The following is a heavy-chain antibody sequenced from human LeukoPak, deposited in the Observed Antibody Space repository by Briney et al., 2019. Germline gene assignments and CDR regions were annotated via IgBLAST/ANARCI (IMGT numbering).Heavy chain of an antibody. D-gene: IGHD2-2*01. Sequence: PSQTLSLTCTVSGGSISSGDYYWSWIRQPPGKGLEWIGYIYYSGSTYYNPSLKSRVTISVDTSKNQLSLKLSSVTAADTAVYYCARDPLGYCSSTSCPPDYWGQGTLVTVSS. CDR3: ARDPLGYCSSTSCPPDY. CDR1: GGSISSGDYY. V-gene: IGHV4-30-4*08. CDR2: IYYSGST. J-gene: IGHJ4*02.